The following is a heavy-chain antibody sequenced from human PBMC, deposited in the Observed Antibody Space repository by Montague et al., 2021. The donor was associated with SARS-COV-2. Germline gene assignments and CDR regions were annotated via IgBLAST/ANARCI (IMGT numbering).Heavy chain of an antibody. CDR2: IPHTEST. CDR3: ATGINYYDFLALQS. CDR1: GGSIESGNW. D-gene: IGHD3/OR15-3a*01. V-gene: IGHV4-4*02. Sequence: SETLSLTCTVSGGSIESGNWWSWVRQTPGKGLEWIGEIPHTESTNFNPSLKTRVAMSVDKSRNQFPLKLTSLTAADTAVYYCATGINYYDFLALQSWGQGALVIVSS. J-gene: IGHJ4*02.